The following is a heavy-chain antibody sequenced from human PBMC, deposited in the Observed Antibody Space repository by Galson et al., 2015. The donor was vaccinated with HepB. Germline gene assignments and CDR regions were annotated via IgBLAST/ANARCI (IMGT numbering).Heavy chain of an antibody. Sequence: SLRLSCAVSGFTFDDYGMHWVRHAPGKGLEWVSGITWDSGSIGYADSVKGRFTISRDNAKNSLYLQMNSLRAEDTALYYCAKDKGTYYGSGRVSGMDVWGQGTTVTVSS. CDR1: GFTFDDYG. D-gene: IGHD3-10*01. V-gene: IGHV3-9*01. J-gene: IGHJ6*02. CDR2: ITWDSGSI. CDR3: AKDKGTYYGSGRVSGMDV.